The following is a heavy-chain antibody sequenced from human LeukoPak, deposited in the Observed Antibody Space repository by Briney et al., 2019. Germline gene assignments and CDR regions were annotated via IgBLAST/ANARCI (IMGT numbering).Heavy chain of an antibody. CDR2: IGTVGDT. J-gene: IGHJ3*02. CDR3: ARETGDVLLGAFDI. D-gene: IGHD3-10*01. Sequence: GGSLRLSCAASGFTFSGYDFHWVRQATGRGLEWVSAIGTVGDTHYLDSVKGRFTISRENAKNSLYLQMNSLRAGDAAVYYCARETGDVLLGAFDIWGQGTMVTVSS. V-gene: IGHV3-13*04. CDR1: GFTFSGYD.